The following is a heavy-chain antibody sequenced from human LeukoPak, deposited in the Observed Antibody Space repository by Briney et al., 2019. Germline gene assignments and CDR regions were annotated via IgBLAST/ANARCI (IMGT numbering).Heavy chain of an antibody. Sequence: GGSLRLSCAASGFTFSSYSMNWVRQAPGKGLEWVSSISSSSSYIYYADSVKGRFTISRDNAKNSLYLQMNSLRAEDTAVYYCASGPYSSSYYFDYWGQGTLVTVSS. J-gene: IGHJ4*02. D-gene: IGHD6-6*01. CDR2: ISSSSSYI. CDR3: ASGPYSSSYYFDY. V-gene: IGHV3-21*01. CDR1: GFTFSSYS.